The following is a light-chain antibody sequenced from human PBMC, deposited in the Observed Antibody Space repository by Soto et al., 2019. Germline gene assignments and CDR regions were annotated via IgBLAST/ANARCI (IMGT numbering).Light chain of an antibody. CDR1: SSNIGSNY. V-gene: IGLV1-47*02. CDR2: SNN. CDR3: AAWDESLSGPV. Sequence: QSVLTQPPSASGTPGQRVTISCSGSSSNIGSNYVYWYQQLPGTAPKLLIYSNNQRPSGVPDRFSGSKSGTSASLAISGLRSEDEADCYCAAWDESLSGPVFGTGTKVTV. J-gene: IGLJ1*01.